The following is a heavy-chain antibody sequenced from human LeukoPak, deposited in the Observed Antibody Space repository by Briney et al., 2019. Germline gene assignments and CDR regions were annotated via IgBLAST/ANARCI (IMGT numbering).Heavy chain of an antibody. Sequence: SETLSLTCTVSGGSISSRHWSWIRQPPGKGLEWIGDIYYTGSTNQNASLKSRVTISIDTSKTQFSLKLSSVTAADTALYYCARAPYYYGSPYYFDFWGRGTLVTVSS. J-gene: IGHJ4*02. CDR1: GGSISSRH. V-gene: IGHV4-59*11. CDR3: ARAPYYYGSPYYFDF. CDR2: IYYTGST. D-gene: IGHD3-10*01.